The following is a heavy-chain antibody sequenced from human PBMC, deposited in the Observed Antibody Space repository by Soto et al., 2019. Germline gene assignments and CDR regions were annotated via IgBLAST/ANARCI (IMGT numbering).Heavy chain of an antibody. CDR1: GGTFSSYT. D-gene: IGHD5-12*01. CDR2: IIPILGIA. J-gene: IGHJ4*02. CDR3: ARDFRGDGYNFDY. Sequence: SVKVSCKASGGTFSSYTISWVRQAPGQGLEWMGRIIPILGIANYAQKFQGRVTITADKSTSTAYMELSSLRSEDTAVYYCARDFRGDGYNFDYWGQGTLVTVSS. V-gene: IGHV1-69*04.